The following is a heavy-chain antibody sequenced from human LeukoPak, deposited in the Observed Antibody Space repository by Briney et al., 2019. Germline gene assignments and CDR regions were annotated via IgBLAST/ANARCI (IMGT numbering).Heavy chain of an antibody. D-gene: IGHD6-13*01. CDR1: GFTVSSNY. CDR2: IYSGGST. J-gene: IGHJ4*02. V-gene: IGHV3-66*02. Sequence: GGSLRLSCAASGFTVSSNYMSWVRQAPGKGLEWVSVIYSGGSTYYADSVKGRFTISRDNSKNTLYLQMNSLRAEDAAVYYCVSPEGYSSSWYYFDYWGQGTLVTVSS. CDR3: VSPEGYSSSWYYFDY.